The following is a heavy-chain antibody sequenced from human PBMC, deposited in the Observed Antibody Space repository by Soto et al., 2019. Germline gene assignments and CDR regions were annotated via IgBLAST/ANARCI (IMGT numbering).Heavy chain of an antibody. CDR2: ISDDGNNK. D-gene: IGHD6-6*01. J-gene: IGHJ5*02. CDR3: ARATSPGIAGRPGS. CDR1: GFSFSSPS. Sequence: QVQMVESGGGVVQPGRSLRLSCAASGFSFSSPSMHWVRQAPGKGLEWVAVISDDGNNKYYADSVKGRFTISRDNSKNTLYLEMNSLRVEDTAVYYCARATSPGIAGRPGSWGQGTLVTVSS. V-gene: IGHV3-30-3*01.